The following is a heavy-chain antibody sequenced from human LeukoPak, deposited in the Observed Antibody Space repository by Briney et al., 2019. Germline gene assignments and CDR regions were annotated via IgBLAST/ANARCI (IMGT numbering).Heavy chain of an antibody. CDR1: GFTFSGYG. J-gene: IGHJ4*02. CDR2: IWYDGSNK. V-gene: IGHV3-33*01. D-gene: IGHD4-17*01. Sequence: PGGSLRLSCAASGFTFSGYGMHWVRQAPGKGLEWVAVIWYDGSNKYYADSVKGRFTISRDNSKNTLYLQMNSLRAEDTAVYYCARIYGDYDVGFDYWGQGTLVTVSS. CDR3: ARIYGDYDVGFDY.